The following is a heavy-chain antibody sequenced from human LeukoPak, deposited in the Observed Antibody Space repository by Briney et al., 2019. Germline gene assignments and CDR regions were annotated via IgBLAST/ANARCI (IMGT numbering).Heavy chain of an antibody. CDR1: GSTFSAHW. CDR2: IKQDGSEK. J-gene: IGHJ4*02. D-gene: IGHD3-16*01. Sequence: GGSLRLSCAASGSTFSAHWMTWVRQAPGKGLEWVANIKQDGSEKYYVDSVQGRFTISRDNAKNSLYLQMNSLRVEDTAVYYCAKGAPDYWGQGTLVSVSS. CDR3: AKGAPDY. V-gene: IGHV3-7*05.